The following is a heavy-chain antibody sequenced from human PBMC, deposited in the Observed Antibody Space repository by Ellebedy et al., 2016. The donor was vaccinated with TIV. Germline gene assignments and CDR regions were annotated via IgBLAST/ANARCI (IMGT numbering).Heavy chain of an antibody. Sequence: GESLKISCAASGFTFSSYAMSWVRQAPGKGLEWVSYISGSGSAMYYADSVKGRFTISRDNAKNSLYLQMNSLSAENTAVYYCARITQANYFDFWGQGTLVTVSS. CDR2: ISGSGSAM. V-gene: IGHV3-48*04. CDR3: ARITQANYFDF. J-gene: IGHJ4*02. D-gene: IGHD3-10*01. CDR1: GFTFSSYA.